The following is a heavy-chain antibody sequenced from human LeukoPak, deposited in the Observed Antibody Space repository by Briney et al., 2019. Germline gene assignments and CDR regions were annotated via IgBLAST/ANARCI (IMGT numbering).Heavy chain of an antibody. CDR1: GGSISSGGYC. J-gene: IGHJ4*02. V-gene: IGHV4-31*03. CDR2: IYYSGST. Sequence: PSETLSLTCTVSGGSISSGGYCWSWIRQHPGKGLEWTGYIYYSGSTYYNPSLKSRVTISVDTSKNQFSLKLSSVTAADTAVYYCASDYCSGGSCQFDYWGQGTLVTVSS. D-gene: IGHD2-15*01. CDR3: ASDYCSGGSCQFDY.